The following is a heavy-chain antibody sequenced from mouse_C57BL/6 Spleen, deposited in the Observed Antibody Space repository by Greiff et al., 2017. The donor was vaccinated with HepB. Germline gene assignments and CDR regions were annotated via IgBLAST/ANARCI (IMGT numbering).Heavy chain of an antibody. J-gene: IGHJ3*01. Sequence: DVQLVESGGGLVKPGGSLKLSCAASGFTFSDYGMHWVRQAPEKGLEWVAYISSGSSTIYYADTVKGRFTISRDNAKNTLFLQMTSLRSEDTAMYYCARSEGFAYWGQGTLVTVSA. CDR2: ISSGSSTI. V-gene: IGHV5-17*01. CDR1: GFTFSDYG. CDR3: ARSEGFAY.